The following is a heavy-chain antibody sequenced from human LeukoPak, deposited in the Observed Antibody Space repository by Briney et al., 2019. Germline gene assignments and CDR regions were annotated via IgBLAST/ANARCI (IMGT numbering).Heavy chain of an antibody. V-gene: IGHV3-23*01. CDR2: ISSSGGST. CDR1: GFTFSSYA. CDR3: AKDLSSLVAVAPGFDY. D-gene: IGHD6-19*01. J-gene: IGHJ4*02. Sequence: GGSLRLSCAASGFTFSSYAMSWVRQAPGKGLEWVSAISSSGGSTYYADSVKGRFTISRDNSKNTLYLQMNSLRAEDTAVYYCAKDLSSLVAVAPGFDYWGPGTLVTVSS.